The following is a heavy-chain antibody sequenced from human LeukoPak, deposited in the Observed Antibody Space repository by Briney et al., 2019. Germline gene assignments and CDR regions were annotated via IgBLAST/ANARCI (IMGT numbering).Heavy chain of an antibody. CDR2: ISGSGGST. D-gene: IGHD1-26*01. CDR1: GFTFSSYA. CDR3: AKSPSPYSGSYYWGYDAFDI. Sequence: GGSLRLSCAASGFTFSSYAMSWVRQAPGKGLECVSAISGSGGSTYYADSVKGRFTISRDNSKNTLYLQMNSLRAEDTAVYYCAKSPSPYSGSYYWGYDAFDIWGQGTMVTVSS. V-gene: IGHV3-23*01. J-gene: IGHJ3*02.